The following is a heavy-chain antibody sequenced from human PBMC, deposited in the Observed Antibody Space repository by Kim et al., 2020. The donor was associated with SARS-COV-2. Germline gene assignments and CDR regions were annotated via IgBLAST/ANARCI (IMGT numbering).Heavy chain of an antibody. V-gene: IGHV6-1*01. CDR1: GDSVSSNSAA. CDR2: TYYRSKWYN. CDR3: ARDPYYDFWSGYYHPVHYMDV. Sequence: SQTLSLTCAISGDSVSSNSAAWNWIRQSPSRGLEWLGRTYYRSKWYNDYAVSVKSRITINPDTSKNQFALQLNSVTPEDTAVYYCARDPYYDFWSGYYHPVHYMDVWGKGTPVTVSS. J-gene: IGHJ6*03. D-gene: IGHD3-3*01.